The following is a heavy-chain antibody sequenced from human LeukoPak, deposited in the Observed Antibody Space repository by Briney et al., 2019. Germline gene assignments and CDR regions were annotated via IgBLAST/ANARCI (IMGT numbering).Heavy chain of an antibody. CDR1: GYTFTSYG. Sequence: ASVKVSCKASGYTFTSYGISWVRQAPGQGLEWMGWISAYNGNTNYAQKLQGRVTMTTDTSTSTAYMELRSLRSDDTAVYYCARDSNLPDYYYYGMDVWGQGTTVTVS. V-gene: IGHV1-18*01. J-gene: IGHJ6*02. CDR2: ISAYNGNT. CDR3: ARDSNLPDYYYYGMDV.